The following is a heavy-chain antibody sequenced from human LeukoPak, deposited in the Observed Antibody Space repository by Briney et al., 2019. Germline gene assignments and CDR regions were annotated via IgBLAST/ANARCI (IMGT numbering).Heavy chain of an antibody. J-gene: IGHJ4*02. Sequence: SETLSLTCTVSGDSISSSSSYWGWIRQPPGKGLEWIGSIYYSGSTYYNPSLKSRVTISVDTSKNQFSLKLSSVTAADTAVYYCARVPNPDYGSGSWIFDYWGQGTLVTVSS. V-gene: IGHV4-39*07. CDR2: IYYSGST. CDR3: ARVPNPDYGSGSWIFDY. CDR1: GDSISSSSSY. D-gene: IGHD3-10*01.